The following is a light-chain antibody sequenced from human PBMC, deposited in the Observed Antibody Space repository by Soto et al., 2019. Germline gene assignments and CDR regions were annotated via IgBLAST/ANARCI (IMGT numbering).Light chain of an antibody. CDR2: EVS. CDR1: SSDVGGYIY. Sequence: QSALTQPASVSGSPGQSITISCTGTSSDVGGYIYVSWYQQHPGKAPKLMIYEVSNRPSGVSNRFSGSKSGNTAALTISGLQAEDEADYYCSSYSRSSFDVFATGTKLAVL. CDR3: SSYSRSSFDV. J-gene: IGLJ1*01. V-gene: IGLV2-14*01.